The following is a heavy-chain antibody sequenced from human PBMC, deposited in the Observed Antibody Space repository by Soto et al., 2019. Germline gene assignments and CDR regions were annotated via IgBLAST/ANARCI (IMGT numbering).Heavy chain of an antibody. J-gene: IGHJ5*02. CDR2: INHSGST. Sequence: SETLSLTCAVYGGSFSGYYWSWIRQPPGKGLEWIGEINHSGSTNYNPSLKSRVTISVDTSKNQFSLKLSSVTAADTAVYYCARGAAAAGTVGGWFDPWGQGTLVTVSS. CDR1: GGSFSGYY. CDR3: ARGAAAAGTVGGWFDP. V-gene: IGHV4-34*01. D-gene: IGHD6-13*01.